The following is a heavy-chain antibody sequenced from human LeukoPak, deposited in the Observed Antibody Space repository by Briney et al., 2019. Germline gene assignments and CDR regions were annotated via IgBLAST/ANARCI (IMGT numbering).Heavy chain of an antibody. CDR3: ARDFSAAFDI. Sequence: GGSLRLSCAASGFTFSSYDMNWVRQAPGKGLEWVSYISTRSYTKYYADSVKGRFTISRDSAKNSLYLQMNSLRDEDPAVYYCARDFSAAFDIWGQGTMVTVSS. CDR2: ISTRSYTK. V-gene: IGHV3-48*02. CDR1: GFTFSSYD. J-gene: IGHJ3*02. D-gene: IGHD2/OR15-2a*01.